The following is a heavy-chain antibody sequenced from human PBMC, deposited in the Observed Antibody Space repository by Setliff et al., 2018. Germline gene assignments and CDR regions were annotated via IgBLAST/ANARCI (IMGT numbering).Heavy chain of an antibody. Sequence: GESLRLSCVASGFTFSRHWMSWVRQAPGKGLEWVSYISSSGSTIYYADSVKGRFTISRDNAKNSLYLQMNSLRAEDTAVYYCAKGPSGYYYDSSGYYGLGMDVWGQGTTVTV. V-gene: IGHV3-48*04. CDR2: ISSSGSTI. CDR1: GFTFSRHW. CDR3: AKGPSGYYYDSSGYYGLGMDV. D-gene: IGHD3-22*01. J-gene: IGHJ6*02.